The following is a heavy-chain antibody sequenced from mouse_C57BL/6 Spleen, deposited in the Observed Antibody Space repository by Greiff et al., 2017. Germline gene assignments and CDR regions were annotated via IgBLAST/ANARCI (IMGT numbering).Heavy chain of an antibody. V-gene: IGHV1-4*01. D-gene: IGHD3-2*02. CDR3: ARSGFFSRYFDV. Sequence: VKLVESGAELARPGASVKMSCKASGYTFTSYTMHWVKQRPGQGLEWIGYINPSSGYTKYNQKFKDKATLTADKSSLTAYMQLSSLTSEDSAVYYCARSGFFSRYFDVWGTGTTVTVSS. CDR1: GYTFTSYT. J-gene: IGHJ1*03. CDR2: INPSSGYT.